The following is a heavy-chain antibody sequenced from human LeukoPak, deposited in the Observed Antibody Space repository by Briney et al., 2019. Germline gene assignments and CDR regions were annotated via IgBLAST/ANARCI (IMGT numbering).Heavy chain of an antibody. V-gene: IGHV3-53*05. Sequence: GGSLRVSCAASGFTVSSNYMSWVRQAPGKGLEWVSVIYSGGGTYYADSVKGRFTISRDNSKNTPYLQMNSLRAEDTAVYYCARGGSGWFGGIDYWGQGTLVTVSS. CDR3: ARGGSGWFGGIDY. CDR1: GFTVSSNY. J-gene: IGHJ4*02. D-gene: IGHD6-19*01. CDR2: IYSGGGT.